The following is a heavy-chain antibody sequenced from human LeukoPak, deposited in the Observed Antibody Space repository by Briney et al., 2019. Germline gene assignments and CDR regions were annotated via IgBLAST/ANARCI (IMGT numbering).Heavy chain of an antibody. V-gene: IGHV4-34*01. CDR3: ARDPYGFDY. D-gene: IGHD3-10*01. Sequence: PSETLSLTCAVYGGSFSGYYWSWIRQPPGKGLEWIGEINHSVSTNYNPSLKSRVTISVDTSKNQFSLKLSSVTAADTAVYYCARDPYGFDYWGQGTLVTVSS. CDR1: GGSFSGYY. J-gene: IGHJ4*02. CDR2: INHSVST.